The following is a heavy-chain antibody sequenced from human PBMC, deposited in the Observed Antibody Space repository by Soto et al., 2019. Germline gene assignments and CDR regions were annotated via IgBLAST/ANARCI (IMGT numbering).Heavy chain of an antibody. CDR1: GASLSSSGHY. D-gene: IGHD3-16*01. Sequence: QVQLPESGPGLVKPSQTLSLTCTVSGASLSSSGHYWNWVRPHPGQGLEWIGYIAHRGTTYYNPSPKSRLDMSMDPAKSQRTPEVTAVTAADTARYFCAWGMFMDVWGRGTRVTVSA. J-gene: IGHJ6*04. CDR3: AWGMFMDV. V-gene: IGHV4-31*03. CDR2: IAHRGTT.